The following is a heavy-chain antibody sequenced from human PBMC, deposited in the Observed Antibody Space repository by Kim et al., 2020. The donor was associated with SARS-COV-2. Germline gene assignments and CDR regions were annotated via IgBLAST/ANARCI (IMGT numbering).Heavy chain of an antibody. Sequence: ASVKVSCKASGYKLTDYYIHWVRQAPGQGLQWMGRINPNGGATYYAEKFKGRVTMTRDTSISTAYMELSSLRSDDTAVYYCARNYWQKSSCYGTWGQG. D-gene: IGHD2-2*01. CDR3: ARNYWQKSSCYGT. CDR2: INPNGGAT. J-gene: IGHJ5*02. CDR1: GYKLTDYY. V-gene: IGHV1-2*06.